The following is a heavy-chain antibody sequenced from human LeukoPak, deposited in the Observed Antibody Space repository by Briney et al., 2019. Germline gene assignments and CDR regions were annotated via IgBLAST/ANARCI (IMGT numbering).Heavy chain of an antibody. CDR2: ISYDGSNK. V-gene: IGHV3-30-3*01. CDR3: ARDPAAGVATAPAY. CDR1: GFTFSSYA. D-gene: IGHD5-12*01. J-gene: IGHJ4*02. Sequence: PGGSLRLSCAASGFTFSSYAMHWVRQAPGKGLEWVAVISYDGSNKYYADSVKGRFTISRDNSKNTLYLQMNSLRAEDTAVYYCARDPAAGVATAPAYWGQGTLVTVSS.